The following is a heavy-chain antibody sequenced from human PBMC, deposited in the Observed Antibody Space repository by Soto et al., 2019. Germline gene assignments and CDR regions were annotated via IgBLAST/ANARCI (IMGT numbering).Heavy chain of an antibody. D-gene: IGHD3-22*01. CDR2: IHYSGST. CDR3: AAHDRGGYYADY. Sequence: QLQLQESGPGLVKPAETLSLTCTVSGDSIIMSDYYWGWIRQHPGKGLEWIGSIHYSGSTYYNPSLKSLVYISGDTSKKQFSLKLSSVTAADAAVYYFAAHDRGGYYADYWGQGTLVPVSA. CDR1: GDSIIMSDYY. J-gene: IGHJ4*02. V-gene: IGHV4-39*01.